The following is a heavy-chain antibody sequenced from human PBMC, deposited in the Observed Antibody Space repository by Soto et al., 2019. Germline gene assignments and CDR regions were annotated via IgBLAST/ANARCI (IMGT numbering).Heavy chain of an antibody. CDR1: GGSIRSAPAY. J-gene: IGHJ4*02. Sequence: SATLCLTCTVSGGSIRSAPAYWAWIRQPPGKGLEWIGHIFYDGRTTYSPSLRSRVSMSADTSRNQFSLNLSSMTAADAAVYFCVGFRSSTIFSHWGQGVLVTVS. CDR3: VGFRSSTIFSH. CDR2: IFYDGRT. V-gene: IGHV4-39*01. D-gene: IGHD3-9*01.